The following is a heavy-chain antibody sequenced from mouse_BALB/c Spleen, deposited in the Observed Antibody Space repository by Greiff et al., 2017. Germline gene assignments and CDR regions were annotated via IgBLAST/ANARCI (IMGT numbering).Heavy chain of an antibody. V-gene: IGHV5-12-1*01. J-gene: IGHJ3*01. CDR2: ISSGGGST. CDR1: GFAFSSYD. D-gene: IGHD2-4*01. Sequence: EVMLVESGGGLVKPGGSLKLSCAASGFAFSSYDMSWVRQTPEKRLEWVAYISSGGGSTYYPDTVKGRFTISRDNAKNTLYLQMSSLKSEDTAMYYCARDYDYDGFAYWGQGTLVTVSA. CDR3: ARDYDYDGFAY.